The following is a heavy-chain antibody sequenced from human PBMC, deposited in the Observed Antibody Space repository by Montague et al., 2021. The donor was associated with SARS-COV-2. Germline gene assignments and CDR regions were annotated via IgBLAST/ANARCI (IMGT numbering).Heavy chain of an antibody. CDR2: IDWDDDK. CDR3: ARDWRCTHFDY. CDR1: GFPLSTSGMC. D-gene: IGHD2-8*02. V-gene: IGHV2-70*11. J-gene: IGHJ4*02. Sequence: PALVKPTQILTLTCTFSGFPLSTSGMCVSWIRQPPGKALEWLARIDWDDDKYYSTSLKTRLTITKDTSKNQVVLTMTNMDPVDTATYYCARDWRCTHFDYWGQGTLVTVSS.